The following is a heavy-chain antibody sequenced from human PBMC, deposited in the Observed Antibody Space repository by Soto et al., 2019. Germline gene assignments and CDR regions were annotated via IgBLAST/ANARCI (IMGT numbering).Heavy chain of an antibody. J-gene: IGHJ4*02. CDR2: IKSKTDGGTT. CDR3: TTGIYGDYVKDY. CDR1: GFTFSNAW. D-gene: IGHD4-17*01. Sequence: EVQLVESGGGLVKPGGSLRLSCAASGFTFSNAWMSWVRQAPGKGLEWVGRIKSKTDGGTTDYAAPVKGRFTISRDDSKNTLYLQMNSLKTEDTAVYYCTTGIYGDYVKDYWGQGTLVTASS. V-gene: IGHV3-15*01.